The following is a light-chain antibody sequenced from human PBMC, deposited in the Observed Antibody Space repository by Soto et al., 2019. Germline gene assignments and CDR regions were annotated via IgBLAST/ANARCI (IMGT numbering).Light chain of an antibody. CDR3: QQYNTRPPLT. CDR2: GAS. J-gene: IGKJ4*01. Sequence: IVMAQSPVVVSVTSEERATLSCRASQSVSSNLAWYQQKAGQAPRLLXYGASTRATGIPARFSGSGSGTEFTLTISSPQSEDFAGYYGQQYNTRPPLTIGGGTKVDIK. V-gene: IGKV3-15*01. CDR1: QSVSSN.